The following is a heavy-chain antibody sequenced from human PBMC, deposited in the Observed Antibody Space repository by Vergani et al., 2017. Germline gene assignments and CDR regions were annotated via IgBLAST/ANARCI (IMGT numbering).Heavy chain of an antibody. D-gene: IGHD2-2*01. J-gene: IGHJ5*02. CDR2: IYYSGST. Sequence: QVQLQESGPGLVKPSQTLSLTCTVSGGSISSGGYYWSWIRQHPGKGLEWIGYIYYSGSTYYNPSLKRRVTISVDTSKNQFYLKLSSVTAADTAVYYCARVIVVVPAAPPGGWFDPWGQGTLVTVSS. V-gene: IGHV4-31*03. CDR3: ARVIVVVPAAPPGGWFDP. CDR1: GGSISSGGYY.